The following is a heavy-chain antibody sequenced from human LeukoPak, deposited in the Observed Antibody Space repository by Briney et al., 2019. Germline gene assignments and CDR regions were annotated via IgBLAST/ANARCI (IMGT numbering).Heavy chain of an antibody. Sequence: PGGSLRLSCAASGFTFDDYAMHWVRQAPGKGLEWVSGISWNSGSIGYADSVKGRFTISRDNAKNSLYLQMNSLRAEDTALYYCAKDHDYGGNFFDYWGQGTLVTVSS. CDR1: GFTFDDYA. J-gene: IGHJ4*02. D-gene: IGHD4-23*01. CDR2: ISWNSGSI. CDR3: AKDHDYGGNFFDY. V-gene: IGHV3-9*01.